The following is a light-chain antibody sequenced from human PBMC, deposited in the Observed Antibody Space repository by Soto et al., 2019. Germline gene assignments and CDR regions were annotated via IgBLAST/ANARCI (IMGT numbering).Light chain of an antibody. J-gene: IGKJ1*01. CDR3: QHYGRSPWT. Sequence: EIVLTQSPGTLSLSPGERVTLSCRASQSASGNYLAWHQQKPGQAPRLLIYAVSRRATGIPDRFSGSGSGTDFTLTISRLEPEDFAVYYCQHYGRSPWTFGQGTKVDI. CDR1: QSASGNY. V-gene: IGKV3-20*01. CDR2: AVS.